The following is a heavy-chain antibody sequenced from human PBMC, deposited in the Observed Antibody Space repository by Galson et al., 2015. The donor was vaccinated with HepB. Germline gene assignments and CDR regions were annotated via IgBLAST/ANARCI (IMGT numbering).Heavy chain of an antibody. J-gene: IGHJ4*02. V-gene: IGHV1-69*04. CDR3: ARLIAVANDLWTDY. CDR2: IIPILGIA. CDR1: GGTFSSYA. Sequence: SVKVSCKASGGTFSSYAISWVRQAPGQGLEWMGRIIPILGIANYAQKFQGRVTITADKSTSTAYMELSSLRSEDTAVYYCARLIAVANDLWTDYWGQGTLVTVSS. D-gene: IGHD6-19*01.